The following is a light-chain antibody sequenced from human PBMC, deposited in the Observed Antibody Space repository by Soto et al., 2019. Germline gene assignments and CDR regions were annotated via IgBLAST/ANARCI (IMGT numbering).Light chain of an antibody. CDR1: QGISSY. J-gene: IGKJ4*01. V-gene: IGKV1-9*01. CDR2: DAA. CDR3: QQLKKYPLT. Sequence: IQLTQSPSSLSASVGDRVTITCRASQGISSYLGWYQQKPWKAPKLLIYDAATLQSGVPSRFSGSGSGTDFTLTITSLEPEDFATYYCQQLKKYPLTFGGGTKVEIK.